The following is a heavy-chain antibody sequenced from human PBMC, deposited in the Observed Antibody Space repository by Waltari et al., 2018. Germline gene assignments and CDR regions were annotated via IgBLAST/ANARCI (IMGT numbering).Heavy chain of an antibody. CDR1: GYTFTGYY. CDR3: ARYCSSTSCYTPSAFDY. J-gene: IGHJ4*02. CDR2: INPNSGGT. Sequence: QVQLVQSGAEVKKPGASVKVSCKASGYTFTGYYMHWVRQAPGQGLEWMGWINPNSGGTNYAQKFQGRVTMTRDTSISTAYMELSRLRSDDTAVYYCARYCSSTSCYTPSAFDYWGQGTLVTVSS. D-gene: IGHD2-2*02. V-gene: IGHV1-2*02.